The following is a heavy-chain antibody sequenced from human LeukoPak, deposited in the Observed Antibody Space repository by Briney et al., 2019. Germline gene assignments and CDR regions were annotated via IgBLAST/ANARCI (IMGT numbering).Heavy chain of an antibody. D-gene: IGHD2-2*02. V-gene: IGHV4-34*01. J-gene: IGHJ4*02. CDR2: INHSGST. Sequence: SETLSLTCAVYGGSFSGYYWSWIRQPPGKGLEWIGEINHSGSTNYNPSLKSRVTISVDTSKNQFSLKLSSVTAADTAVYYCARGLFRYCSSPSCYRGRYFDYWGQGTLVTVSS. CDR3: ARGLFRYCSSPSCYRGRYFDY. CDR1: GGSFSGYY.